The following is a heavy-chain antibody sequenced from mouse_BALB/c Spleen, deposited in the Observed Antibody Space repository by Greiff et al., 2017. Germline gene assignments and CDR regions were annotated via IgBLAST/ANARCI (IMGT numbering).Heavy chain of an antibody. J-gene: IGHJ4*01. V-gene: IGHV5-9-4*01. Sequence: DVHLVESGGGLVKPGGSLKLSCAASGFTFSSYAMSWVRQSPEKRLEWVAEISSGGSYTYYPDTVTGRFTISSDNAKNTLYLEMRSLRSEDTAMYYWARDQIYDGYYDAMDYWGQGTSVTVSS. D-gene: IGHD2-3*01. CDR3: ARDQIYDGYYDAMDY. CDR2: ISSGGSYT. CDR1: GFTFSSYA.